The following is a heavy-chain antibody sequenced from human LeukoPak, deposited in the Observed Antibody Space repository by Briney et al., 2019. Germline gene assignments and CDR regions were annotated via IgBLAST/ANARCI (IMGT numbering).Heavy chain of an antibody. Sequence: GASLRLSCAASGSTLDDYGMSWVRQAPGSGLDWVSGINWTGGSTGYADSVKGRFTITRDNAKNSLYLQMISLRAEDTALYYCARYLGGYSSGWSGFNPSKFDYWGQGTLVTVSS. V-gene: IGHV3-20*04. D-gene: IGHD6-19*01. J-gene: IGHJ4*02. CDR2: INWTGGST. CDR1: GSTLDDYG. CDR3: ARYLGGYSSGWSGFNPSKFDY.